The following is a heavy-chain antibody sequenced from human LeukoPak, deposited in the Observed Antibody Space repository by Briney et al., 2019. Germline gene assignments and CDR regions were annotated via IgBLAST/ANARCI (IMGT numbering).Heavy chain of an antibody. V-gene: IGHV1-58*01. CDR3: ARDGSGYAENSADYFDY. J-gene: IGHJ4*02. CDR1: GFTFSTSA. Sequence: SVKVSCKTSGFTFSTSAVQWVRQARGQRLEWIGWIIVGSGATNYAQSLQGRFTITRDMSTNTAYMELSSLGSEDSAVYYCARDGSGYAENSADYFDYWGQGTLVTVSS. CDR2: IIVGSGAT. D-gene: IGHD5-12*01.